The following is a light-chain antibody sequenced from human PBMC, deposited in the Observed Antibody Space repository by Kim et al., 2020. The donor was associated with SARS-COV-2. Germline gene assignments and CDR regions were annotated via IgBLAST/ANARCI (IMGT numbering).Light chain of an antibody. J-gene: IGKJ4*01. Sequence: EIVLTQSPVTLSLSPGERASLSCRASQRINNYLTWYQQKPCQAPRPIIYDASNRAPGLPDRFSGSGFGTDFTLTINGLEPEDFAVYYWQQRDNWVALTFGGETKREI. V-gene: IGKV3-11*01. CDR2: DAS. CDR1: QRINNY. CDR3: QQRDNWVALT.